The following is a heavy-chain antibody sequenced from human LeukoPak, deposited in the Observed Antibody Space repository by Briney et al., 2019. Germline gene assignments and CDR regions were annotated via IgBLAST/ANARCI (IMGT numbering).Heavy chain of an antibody. D-gene: IGHD5-18*01. CDR1: GYSFTSYW. CDR3: AGRSIGSYGYGWFDP. V-gene: IGHV5-10-1*01. CDR2: IDPSDSYT. J-gene: IGHJ5*02. Sequence: GESLKISCKGSGYSFTSYWISWVRQMPGKGLEWMGRIDPSDSYTNYSPSFQGHVTISADKSISTAYLQWSSLKASDTAMYYCAGRSIGSYGYGWFDPWGQGTLVTVSS.